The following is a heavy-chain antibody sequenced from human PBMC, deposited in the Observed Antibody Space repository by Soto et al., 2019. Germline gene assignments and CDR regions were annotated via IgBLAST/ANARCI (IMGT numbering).Heavy chain of an antibody. CDR1: GFTFSSYG. CDR3: ARIYDSSGSLAFDI. J-gene: IGHJ3*02. Sequence: GGSLRLSCAASGFTFSSYGMHWVRQAPGKGLEWVAVIWYDGSNKYYAESVKGRFTISRDNSKNTLYLQMNSLRAEDTAVYYCARIYDSSGSLAFDIWGQGTMVTVSS. CDR2: IWYDGSNK. V-gene: IGHV3-33*01. D-gene: IGHD3-22*01.